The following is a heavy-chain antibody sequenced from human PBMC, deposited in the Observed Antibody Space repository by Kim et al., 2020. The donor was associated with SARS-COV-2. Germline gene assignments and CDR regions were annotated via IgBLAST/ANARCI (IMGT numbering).Heavy chain of an antibody. J-gene: IGHJ4*02. V-gene: IGHV1-2*02. CDR1: GYTFTGYY. CDR3: AREDIVVVPAAPGDY. D-gene: IGHD2-2*01. CDR2: INPNSGGT. Sequence: ASVKVSCKASGYTFTGYYMHWVRQAPGQGLEWMGWINPNSGGTNYAQKFQGRVTMTRDTSISTAYMELSRLRSDDTAVYYCAREDIVVVPAAPGDYWGQGTLVTVSS.